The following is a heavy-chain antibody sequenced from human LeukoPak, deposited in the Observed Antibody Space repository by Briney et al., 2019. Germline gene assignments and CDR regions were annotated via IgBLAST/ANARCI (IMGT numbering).Heavy chain of an antibody. J-gene: IGHJ4*02. D-gene: IGHD3-22*01. CDR1: GGSISSYY. V-gene: IGHV4-59*12. Sequence: SETLSLTCTVSGGSISSYYWSWIRQPPGKGLEWIGYIYYSGSTNYNPSLKSRVTISVDTSKNQFSLKLSSVTAADTAVYYCARDPPSTYYYDSSGCSYWGQGTLVTVSS. CDR2: IYYSGST. CDR3: ARDPPSTYYYDSSGCSY.